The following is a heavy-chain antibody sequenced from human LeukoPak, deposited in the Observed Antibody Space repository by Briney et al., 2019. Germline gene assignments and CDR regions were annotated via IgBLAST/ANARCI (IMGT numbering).Heavy chain of an antibody. J-gene: IGHJ5*01. V-gene: IGHV1-8*01. CDR1: GYTFTSFD. CDR2: MNPTSGNT. CDR3: ARGRRYCSGGSCYSGWFDS. Sequence: GASVKVSCKASGYTFTSFDINRVRQATGQGLEWMGWMNPTSGNTGYAQKFQGRVTITRNTSITTAYMELSSLRSEDTAVYYCARGRRYCSGGSCYSGWFDSWGQGTLVTVSS. D-gene: IGHD2-15*01.